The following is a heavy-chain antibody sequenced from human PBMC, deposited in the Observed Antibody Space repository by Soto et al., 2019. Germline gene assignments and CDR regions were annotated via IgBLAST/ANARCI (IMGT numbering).Heavy chain of an antibody. CDR2: ISGSGGST. CDR3: ANKAYIVVVPAASNYGMDV. Sequence: QPGGSLRLSCAASGFTFSSYAMSWVRQAPGKGLEWVSAISGSGGSTYYADSVKGRFAISRDNSKNTLYLQMNSLRAEDTAVYYCANKAYIVVVPAASNYGMDVWGQGTTVTVSS. CDR1: GFTFSSYA. J-gene: IGHJ6*02. V-gene: IGHV3-23*01. D-gene: IGHD2-2*01.